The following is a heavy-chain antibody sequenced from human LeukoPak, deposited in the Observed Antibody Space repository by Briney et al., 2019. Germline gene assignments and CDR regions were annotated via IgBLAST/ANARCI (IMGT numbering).Heavy chain of an antibody. CDR3: ARGNAYNWRFDF. Sequence: PSETLSLTCSVSGGSISSYYWNWIRQTPGKGLQRIGYTHYSGSTNYNPSLKSRVSISVDTSKNQFSLKLSSVTAADTALYYCARGNAYNWRFDFWGQGTLVTVSS. CDR1: GGSISSYY. J-gene: IGHJ4*02. D-gene: IGHD1-1*01. V-gene: IGHV4-59*01. CDR2: THYSGST.